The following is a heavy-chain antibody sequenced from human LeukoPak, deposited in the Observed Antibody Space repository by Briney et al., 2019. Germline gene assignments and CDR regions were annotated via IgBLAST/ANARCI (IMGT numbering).Heavy chain of an antibody. CDR3: ARGSGWYLP. Sequence: SETLSLTCTVSGGSISSSSYYWAWIRQPPGKGLEWIGANHYSGRSYHSPSLKSRVTISVDTSKNQFSLKLSSVTAADTAVYYCARGSGWYLPWGQGTLVTVSS. CDR1: GGSISSSSYY. D-gene: IGHD6-19*01. CDR2: NHYSGRS. V-gene: IGHV4-39*01. J-gene: IGHJ5*02.